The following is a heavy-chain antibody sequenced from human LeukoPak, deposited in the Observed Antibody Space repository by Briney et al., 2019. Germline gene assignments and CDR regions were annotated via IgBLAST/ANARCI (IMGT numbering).Heavy chain of an antibody. D-gene: IGHD3-3*01. V-gene: IGHV4-34*01. CDR2: INHSGST. CDR1: GGSFSGYY. Sequence: SETLSLTCAVYGGSFSGYYWSWIRQPPGKGLEWTGEINHSGSTNYNPSLKSRVTISVDTSKNQFSLKLSSVTAADAAVYYCARGHYDFWSGRNWFDPWGQGTLVTVSS. CDR3: ARGHYDFWSGRNWFDP. J-gene: IGHJ5*02.